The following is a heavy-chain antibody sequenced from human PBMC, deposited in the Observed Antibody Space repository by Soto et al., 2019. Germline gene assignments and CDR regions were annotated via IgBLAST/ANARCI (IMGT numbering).Heavy chain of an antibody. D-gene: IGHD6-13*01. Sequence: QVQLQQWGAGLLKPSETLSLTCAVYGGSFSGYYWSWIRQPPGKGLEWIGEINHSGSTNYNPSLKSRVTISVERSKNQFSLKLSSVTAADTAVYYCARGFWYSSSLDAFDIWGQGTMVTVSS. CDR2: INHSGST. CDR1: GGSFSGYY. V-gene: IGHV4-34*01. CDR3: ARGFWYSSSLDAFDI. J-gene: IGHJ3*02.